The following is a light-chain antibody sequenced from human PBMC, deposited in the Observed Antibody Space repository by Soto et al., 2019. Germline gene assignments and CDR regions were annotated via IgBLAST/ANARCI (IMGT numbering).Light chain of an antibody. Sequence: QSVLTQPASVSGSPGQSITISCTGTSSDVGAYNYVSWYQQHPGKAPKLMISKVSKRPSGVSNRFSGSKSGNTASLTSSGLQDEDEAHYYCSSFTSSNTVVFGGGTKLTVL. CDR3: SSFTSSNTVV. CDR1: SSDVGAYNY. V-gene: IGLV2-14*01. J-gene: IGLJ2*01. CDR2: KVS.